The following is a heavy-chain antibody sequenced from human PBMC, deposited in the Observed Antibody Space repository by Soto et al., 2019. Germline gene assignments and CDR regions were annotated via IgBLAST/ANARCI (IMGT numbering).Heavy chain of an antibody. CDR3: ARVHYDFWSGNCIDY. Sequence: PGGSLRLSCAASGFTFSSYSMNWVRQAPGKGLEWVSSISSSSSYIYYADSVKGRFTISRDNAKNSLYLQMNSLRAEDTAVYYCARVHYDFWSGNCIDYWGQGTLVTVSS. V-gene: IGHV3-21*01. CDR1: GFTFSSYS. J-gene: IGHJ4*02. D-gene: IGHD3-3*01. CDR2: ISSSSSYI.